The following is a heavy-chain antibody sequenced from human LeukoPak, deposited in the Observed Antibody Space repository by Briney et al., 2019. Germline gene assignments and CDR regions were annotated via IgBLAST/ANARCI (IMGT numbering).Heavy chain of an antibody. CDR1: GFTFSDYG. V-gene: IGHV3-30*03. CDR2: IAYDGNEK. D-gene: IGHD1-1*01. Sequence: GGSLRLSCAASGFTFSDYGLHWLRQALGKGLEWVGMIAYDGNEKHYGDSVQGRFSISRDNSKDALYLQMNSLTAEDTAVYYCAREGGTTGWLTTDFWGQGTRVTVSS. J-gene: IGHJ4*02. CDR3: AREGGTTGWLTTDF.